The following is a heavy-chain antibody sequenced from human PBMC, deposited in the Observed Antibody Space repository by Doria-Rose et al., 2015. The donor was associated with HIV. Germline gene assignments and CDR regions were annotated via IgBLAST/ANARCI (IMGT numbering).Heavy chain of an antibody. Sequence: STSRYYWSWIRQPPGKGLEWLGYIYASGSTDYSPSLNSRVTISVDTSKNQFSLKLSSVTAADTAVYYCARVHVRGGYYYGMDVWGQGTTVTVSS. CDR1: STSRYY. J-gene: IGHJ6*02. V-gene: IGHV4-4*09. D-gene: IGHD3-10*02. CDR3: ARVHVRGGYYYGMDV. CDR2: IYASGST.